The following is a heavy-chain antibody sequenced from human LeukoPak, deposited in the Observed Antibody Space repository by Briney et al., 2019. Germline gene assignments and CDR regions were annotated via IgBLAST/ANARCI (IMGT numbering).Heavy chain of an antibody. J-gene: IGHJ4*02. CDR1: GFTFSSYS. CDR2: ISSSSSYI. V-gene: IGHV3-21*01. Sequence: KSGGSLRLSCAASGFTFSSYSMNWVRQAPGKGLEWVSSISSSSSYIYYADSVKGRFTISRDNAKNSLYLQMNSLRAEDTAVYYCARDHDSSGWALDYWGQGTLVTVSS. D-gene: IGHD6-19*01. CDR3: ARDHDSSGWALDY.